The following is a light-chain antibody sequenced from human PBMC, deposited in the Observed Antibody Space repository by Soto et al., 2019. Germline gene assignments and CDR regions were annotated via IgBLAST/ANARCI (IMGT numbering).Light chain of an antibody. CDR3: QSYDSSNVV. CDR1: SGSIASNY. CDR2: ADD. V-gene: IGLV6-57*02. Sequence: NFMLTQPHSVSGSPGKTVTISCTGSSGSIASNYVQWYQQRPGSAPTTVIYADDQRPSGVPDRFSGSIDSSSNSASLTISGLRTEDEADYYCQSYDSSNVVFGGGTKVTVL. J-gene: IGLJ2*01.